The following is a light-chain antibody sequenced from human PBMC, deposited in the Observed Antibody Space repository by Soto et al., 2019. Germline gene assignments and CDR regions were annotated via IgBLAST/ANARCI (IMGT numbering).Light chain of an antibody. V-gene: IGLV2-14*03. Sequence: QSALTQPASVSGSPGQSITISCTGTDRDIGGYNYVSWYQHHPGKVPKLMIHDVSLWPSGVSSRFSGSKSGNTASLTISGLQTEDEADYFCSSYTSSGTVLFAGGTKLTVL. J-gene: IGLJ2*01. CDR1: DRDIGGYNY. CDR2: DVS. CDR3: SSYTSSGTVL.